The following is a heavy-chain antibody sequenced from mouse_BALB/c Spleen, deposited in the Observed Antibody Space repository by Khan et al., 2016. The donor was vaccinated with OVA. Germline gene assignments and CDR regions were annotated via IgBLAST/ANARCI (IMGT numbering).Heavy chain of an antibody. CDR3: ARWATWYFDV. Sequence: QMQLEESGGEVVRPGTSVKITCKASGYTFTNYWLGWIKQRPGHGLEWIGDIYPGGDYTNYNEKFKGKATLTVDTSSSTANMQLSSLTSADSAVYFCARWATWYFDVWGAGTTVTVSS. CDR1: GYTFTNYW. V-gene: IGHV1-63*02. D-gene: IGHD3-1*01. CDR2: IYPGGDYT. J-gene: IGHJ1*01.